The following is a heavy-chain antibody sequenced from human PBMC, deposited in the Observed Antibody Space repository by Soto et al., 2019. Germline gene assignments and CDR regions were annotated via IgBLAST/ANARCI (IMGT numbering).Heavy chain of an antibody. CDR1: GYTFTSYW. CDR3: AATGYTYGYHFDH. Sequence: GESLKISCKASGYTFTSYWITWVRQMPGRGLEWMGRIDPSDSSTNYSPSFQGHVTISTDKPITTAHLQWSSLKVSDTAMYYCAATGYTYGYHFDHWGQGTQVTVSS. J-gene: IGHJ4*02. D-gene: IGHD5-18*01. CDR2: IDPSDSST. V-gene: IGHV5-10-1*01.